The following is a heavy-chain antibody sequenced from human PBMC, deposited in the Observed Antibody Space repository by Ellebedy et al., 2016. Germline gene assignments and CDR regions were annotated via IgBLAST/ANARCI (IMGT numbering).Heavy chain of an antibody. D-gene: IGHD5-18*01. Sequence: GGSLRLSXAASGFNFDDYAMHWVRQAPGKGLEWVAGISWNSCSIGHVDSVKGRFTISRDNPKNSLYLQMNSLRGEDTDLYYCVKDTGYSWGDLDSWGQGTLVTVSS. CDR2: ISWNSCSI. J-gene: IGHJ4*02. CDR1: GFNFDDYA. CDR3: VKDTGYSWGDLDS. V-gene: IGHV3-9*01.